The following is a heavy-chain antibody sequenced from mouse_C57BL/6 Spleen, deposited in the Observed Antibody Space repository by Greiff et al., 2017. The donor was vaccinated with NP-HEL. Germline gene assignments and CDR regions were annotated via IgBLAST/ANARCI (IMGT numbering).Heavy chain of an antibody. CDR1: GYTFTSYW. CDR2: IDPSDSYT. CDR3: ARGGIYYYGSSHPYFDY. V-gene: IGHV1-59*01. D-gene: IGHD1-1*01. J-gene: IGHJ2*01. Sequence: VKLMESGAELVRPGTSVKLSCKASGYTFTSYWMHWVKQRPGQGLEWIGVIDPSDSYTNYNQKFKGKATLTVDTSSSTAYMQLSSLTSEDSAVYYCARGGIYYYGSSHPYFDYWGQGTTLTVSS.